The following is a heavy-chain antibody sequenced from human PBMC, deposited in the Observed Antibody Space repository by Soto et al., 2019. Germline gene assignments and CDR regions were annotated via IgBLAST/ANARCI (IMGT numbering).Heavy chain of an antibody. CDR3: AKVGCSGGSCYIDY. CDR1: GFTFSSYA. V-gene: IGHV3-23*01. Sequence: EVQLLESGGGLVQPGGSLRLSCAASGFTFSSYAMSWVRQAPGKGLEWVSAISGSGGSTYYADSVKGRFTISRDNSKNTLYLQINSLRAEDTAVYYCAKVGCSGGSCYIDYWGQGTLVTVSS. CDR2: ISGSGGST. D-gene: IGHD2-15*01. J-gene: IGHJ4*02.